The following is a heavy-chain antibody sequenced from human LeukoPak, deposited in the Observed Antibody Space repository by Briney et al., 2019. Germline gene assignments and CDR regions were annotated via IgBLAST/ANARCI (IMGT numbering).Heavy chain of an antibody. V-gene: IGHV4-34*01. CDR1: GGSLSGYY. CDR2: INHSKST. D-gene: IGHD6-19*01. Sequence: SETLSLTCAVYGGSLSGYYWSWIRQPPGKGLEWIGEINHSKSTNYNPSLKSRVTISLDTSKNQFSLKLTSVTAADTAVYYCARSGWYSIDYWGQGTLVTVSS. CDR3: ARSGWYSIDY. J-gene: IGHJ4*02.